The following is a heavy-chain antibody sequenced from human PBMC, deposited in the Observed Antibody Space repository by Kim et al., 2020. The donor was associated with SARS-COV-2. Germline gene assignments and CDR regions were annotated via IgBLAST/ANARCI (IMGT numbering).Heavy chain of an antibody. Sequence: GGSLRLSCAASGFTFSSYSMNWVRQAPGKGLEWVSSISSSSSYIYYADSVKGRFTISRDNAKNSLYLQMNSLRAEDTAVYYCARDRYSSGWYFQRAYYYYGMDVWGQGTTVTVSS. CDR1: GFTFSSYS. V-gene: IGHV3-21*01. CDR3: ARDRYSSGWYFQRAYYYYGMDV. J-gene: IGHJ6*02. CDR2: ISSSSSYI. D-gene: IGHD6-19*01.